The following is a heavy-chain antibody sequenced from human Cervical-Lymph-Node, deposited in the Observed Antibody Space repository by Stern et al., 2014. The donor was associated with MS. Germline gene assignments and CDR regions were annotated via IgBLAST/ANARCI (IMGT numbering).Heavy chain of an antibody. CDR1: GFTFSSYW. J-gene: IGHJ4*02. CDR3: VRESGIGSYRTSDY. Sequence: EVQLVESGGCLVQPGGSLRLSCAASGFTFSSYWMHWVRQVPGKGLVWVSRITSDGSSTTYADSVKGRFTISRDNAKNTLYLQMNSLRVEDTAVYYCVRESGIGSYRTSDYWGQGTLVTVSS. V-gene: IGHV3-74*01. CDR2: ITSDGSST. D-gene: IGHD3-22*01.